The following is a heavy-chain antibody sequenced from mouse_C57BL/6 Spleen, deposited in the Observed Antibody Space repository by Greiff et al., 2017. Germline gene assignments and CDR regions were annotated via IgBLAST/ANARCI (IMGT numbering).Heavy chain of an antibody. J-gene: IGHJ4*01. D-gene: IGHD1-1*01. CDR3: ASPPTGVD. V-gene: IGHV1-66*01. CDR1: GYSFTSYY. Sequence: QVQLQQSGPELVKPGASVKISCKASGYSFTSYYIHWVQQRPGQGLEWIGWFYPGSGNTKYNEKFKGKATLTADTSSSTAYMQLSSLTSEDSAVYYCASPPTGVDGGQGTSVTVSS. CDR2: FYPGSGNT.